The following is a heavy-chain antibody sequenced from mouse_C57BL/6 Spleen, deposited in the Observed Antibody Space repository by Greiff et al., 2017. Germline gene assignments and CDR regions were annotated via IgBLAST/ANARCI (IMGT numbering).Heavy chain of an antibody. J-gene: IGHJ3*01. CDR2: INPNYGTT. Sequence: SGPELVKPGASVKISCKASGYSFTEDNMNWVKQSNGKSLEWIGVINPNYGTTSYNQKFKGKATLTVDQSSSTAYMQLNSLTSEDSAVYYGARARQLRLLIFAYWGQGTLVTVAA. CDR3: ARARQLRLLIFAY. V-gene: IGHV1-39*01. CDR1: GYSFTEDN. D-gene: IGHD3-2*02.